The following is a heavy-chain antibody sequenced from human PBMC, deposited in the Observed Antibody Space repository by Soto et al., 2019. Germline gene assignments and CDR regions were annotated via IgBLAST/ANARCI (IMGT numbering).Heavy chain of an antibody. V-gene: IGHV3-30*18. CDR3: AKGLLRFLEWLLTDY. CDR1: GFTFSSYG. J-gene: IGHJ4*02. CDR2: ISYDGSNK. Sequence: QVQLVESGGGVVQPGRSLRLSCAASGFTFSSYGMHWVRQAPGKGLKWVAVISYDGSNKYYADSVKGRFTISRDNSKNTLYLQMNSLRAEDTAVYYCAKGLLRFLEWLLTDYWGQGTLVTVSS. D-gene: IGHD3-3*01.